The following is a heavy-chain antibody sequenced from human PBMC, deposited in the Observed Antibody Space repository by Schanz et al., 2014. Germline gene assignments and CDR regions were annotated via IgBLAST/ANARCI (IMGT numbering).Heavy chain of an antibody. Sequence: QVQLVESGGGVVQPGGSLRLSCAGSGFTFADYYMTWIRQAPGKGLEWISYVSSYDTTVSYADSVKGRFTISRDNAKNSVYLQMNSLRVEDTAVYYCARYGFRKFGVVYGLAVWGQGTTVTVSS. CDR1: GFTFADYY. J-gene: IGHJ6*02. CDR2: VSSYDTTV. D-gene: IGHD3-3*01. V-gene: IGHV3-11*01. CDR3: ARYGFRKFGVVYGLAV.